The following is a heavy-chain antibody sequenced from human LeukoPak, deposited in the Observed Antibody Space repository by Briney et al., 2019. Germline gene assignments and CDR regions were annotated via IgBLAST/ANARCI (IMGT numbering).Heavy chain of an antibody. D-gene: IGHD5-18*01. V-gene: IGHV3-23*01. CDR2: ISGSGAKT. CDR3: AKSWIRVGSFDY. J-gene: IGHJ4*02. Sequence: GGSLRLSCAASGITFSNFATSWVRQAPGRGLEWVATISGSGAKTYYADSVKGRFTVSRDNSKNTLYLQMNSLRAEETAEYYCAKSWIRVGSFDYWGQGTLVTVSS. CDR1: GITFSNFA.